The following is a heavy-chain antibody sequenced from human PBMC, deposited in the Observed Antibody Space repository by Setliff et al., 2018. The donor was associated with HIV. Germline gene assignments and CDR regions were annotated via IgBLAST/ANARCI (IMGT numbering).Heavy chain of an antibody. CDR2: IKQDESEE. D-gene: IGHD1-1*01. V-gene: IGHV3-7*03. J-gene: IGHJ4*02. Sequence: TGGSLRLSCAASGFTFSSHWMSWVRQAPGKGLEWVANIKQDESEEWYADSVKGQFTISRDNTKNSLYLQINSLSAEDTAVYYCAREAYRLPWIDNWGQGTLVTVSS. CDR3: AREAYRLPWIDN. CDR1: GFTFSSHW.